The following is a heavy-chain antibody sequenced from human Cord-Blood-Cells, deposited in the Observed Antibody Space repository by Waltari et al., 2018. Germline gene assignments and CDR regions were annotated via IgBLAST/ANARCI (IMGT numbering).Heavy chain of an antibody. CDR1: GWSFSGYS. CDR2: INHSGSP. Sequence: QVQLQQWGAGLLKPSETLFLTCPVYGWSFSGYSCRWIRQPPGKGLEWIGEINHSGSPNYNPSLKSRVTISVDTSKNQFSLKRSSGTAADTAVYYCARGGNVDTAMVYWGQGTLVTVSS. J-gene: IGHJ4*02. D-gene: IGHD5-18*01. CDR3: ARGGNVDTAMVY. V-gene: IGHV4-34*01.